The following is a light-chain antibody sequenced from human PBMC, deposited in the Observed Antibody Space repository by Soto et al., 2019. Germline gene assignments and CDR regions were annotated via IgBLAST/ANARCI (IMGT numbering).Light chain of an antibody. Sequence: TRCTDTMTRYPGVITTLTCRASQSVSSNLAWYQQKPGQAPRLLIYGASTRATGIPARFSGSGSGTEFTLTISSLQSEDFALYYCQHSTIWLRPFGQVAKVAI. CDR1: QSVSSN. J-gene: IGKJ1*01. V-gene: IGKV3-15*01. CDR2: GAS. CDR3: QHSTIWLRP.